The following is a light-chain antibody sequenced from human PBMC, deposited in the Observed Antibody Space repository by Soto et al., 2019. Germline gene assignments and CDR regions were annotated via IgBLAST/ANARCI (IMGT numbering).Light chain of an antibody. CDR3: TAPTPGSLYV. CDR2: MVS. V-gene: IGLV2-14*01. J-gene: IGLJ1*01. CDR1: SSDVGNYHD. Sequence: QSALTQPASVSGSPGQSITISCTGTSSDVGNYHDLSWYQQYPGRVPELLIYMVSNRPSGVSNRFSGSKSGNTASLTISGRQAEDEAYYFCTAPTPGSLYVFGTGTKLTAL.